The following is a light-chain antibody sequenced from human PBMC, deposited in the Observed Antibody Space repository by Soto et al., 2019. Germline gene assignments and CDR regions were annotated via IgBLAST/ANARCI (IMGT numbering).Light chain of an antibody. CDR2: GSS. CDR1: QSVSTNF. Sequence: EIVLTQSPGTLSLSPGEGATLSCRASQSVSTNFLAWYQQKPGQAPILLIYGSSTKATGIPDRFSGSGSGTDFTRPISRLEPEDFSVYYCHQYGRTSWTFGQGTKVEIK. V-gene: IGKV3-20*01. CDR3: HQYGRTSWT. J-gene: IGKJ1*01.